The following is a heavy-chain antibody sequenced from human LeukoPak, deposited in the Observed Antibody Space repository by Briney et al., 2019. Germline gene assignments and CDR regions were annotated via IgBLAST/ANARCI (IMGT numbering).Heavy chain of an antibody. V-gene: IGHV1-18*01. CDR2: ISAYNGNT. CDR3: ARGIAVAGLYYYGMDV. J-gene: IGHJ6*02. CDR1: GYTFTSYG. D-gene: IGHD6-19*01. Sequence: GASVKVSCKASGYTFTSYGISWVRQAPGQGLEWMGWISAYNGNTNYAQELQGRVTMTTDTSTSTAYMELRSLRSDDTAVYYCARGIAVAGLYYYGMDVWGQGTTVTVSS.